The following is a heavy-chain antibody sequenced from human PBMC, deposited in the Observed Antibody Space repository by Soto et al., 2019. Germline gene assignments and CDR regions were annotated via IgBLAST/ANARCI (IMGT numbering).Heavy chain of an antibody. CDR3: ARGLVYYQIAARSQNWFDP. Sequence: QVQLVESGGGVVQPGRSLRLSCAASGFTFSSYAMHWVRQAPGKGLEWVAVISYDGSNKYYADSVKGRFTISRDNSKNTLYLQMNSLRAEDTAEYYCARGLVYYQIAARSQNWFDPWCQGTLVTVSS. CDR2: ISYDGSNK. CDR1: GFTFSSYA. V-gene: IGHV3-30-3*01. J-gene: IGHJ5*02. D-gene: IGHD6-6*01.